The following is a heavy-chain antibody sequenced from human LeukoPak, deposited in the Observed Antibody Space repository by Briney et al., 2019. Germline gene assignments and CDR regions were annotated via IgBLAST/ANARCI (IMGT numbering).Heavy chain of an antibody. Sequence: SETLSLTCAVSGGSISSGGYSWSWIRQPPGKGLEWIGYIYHSGSTYYNPSLKSRVTISVDTSKNQSSLKLSSVTAADTAVYYCARGSRGYCSSTSCLPYAFDIWGQGTVVTVSS. CDR2: IYHSGST. V-gene: IGHV4-30-2*05. CDR1: GGSISSGGYS. D-gene: IGHD2-2*01. J-gene: IGHJ3*02. CDR3: ARGSRGYCSSTSCLPYAFDI.